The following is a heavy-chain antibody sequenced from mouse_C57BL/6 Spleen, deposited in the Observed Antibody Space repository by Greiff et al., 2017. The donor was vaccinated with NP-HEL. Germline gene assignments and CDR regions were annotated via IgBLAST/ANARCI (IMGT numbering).Heavy chain of an antibody. V-gene: IGHV5-6*01. Sequence: EVQLQESGGDLVKPGGSLKLSCAASGFTFSSYGMSWVRQTPDKRLEWVATISSGGSYTYYPDSVKGRFTISRDNAKNTLYLQMSSLKSEDTAMYYCARKGKLSFDYWGQGTTLTVSS. CDR2: ISSGGSYT. CDR3: ARKGKLSFDY. J-gene: IGHJ2*01. CDR1: GFTFSSYG.